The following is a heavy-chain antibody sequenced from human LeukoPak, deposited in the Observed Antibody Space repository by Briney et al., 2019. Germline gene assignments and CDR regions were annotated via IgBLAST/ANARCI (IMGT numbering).Heavy chain of an antibody. CDR2: IHYSGST. J-gene: IGHJ5*02. CDR1: GGSISSYY. Sequence: PSETLSLTCTVSGGSISSYYWSWIRQPPGKGLEWIGYIHYSGSTNYNPSLKSRVTISVDTSKNQFSLKLSSVTAADTAVYYCARHDYGDYSCIDPWGQGTLVTVSS. CDR3: ARHDYGDYSCIDP. D-gene: IGHD4-17*01. V-gene: IGHV4-59*01.